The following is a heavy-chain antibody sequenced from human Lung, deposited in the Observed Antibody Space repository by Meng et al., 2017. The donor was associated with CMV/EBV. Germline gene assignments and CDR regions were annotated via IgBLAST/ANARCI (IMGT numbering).Heavy chain of an antibody. CDR3: AKDSSHGSGTIY. CDR1: GFTFSSYG. D-gene: IGHD3-10*01. J-gene: IGHJ4*02. V-gene: IGHV3-30*02. Sequence: GESLKISCAASGFTFSSYGMHWVRQAPGKGLEWVAFIRYDGSNKYYADSVKGRFTISRDNSKNRLYLQMNSLRAEDTAVYYCAKDSSHGSGTIYWGQGTLVTVSS. CDR2: IRYDGSNK.